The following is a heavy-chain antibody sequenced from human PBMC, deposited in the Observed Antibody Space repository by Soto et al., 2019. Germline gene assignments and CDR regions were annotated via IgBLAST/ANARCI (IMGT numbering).Heavy chain of an antibody. J-gene: IGHJ4*02. V-gene: IGHV1-18*01. CDR2: ISAYNGNT. CDR3: ERDRGYSGNFDY. CDR1: GYTFTIYC. D-gene: IGHD5-12*01. Sequence: ASVKGSCKASGYTFTIYCISWVRQAPGQGLEWMGWISAYNGNTNYAQKLQGRVTMTTDTSTSTAYMELRSLRSDDTAVYYCERDRGYSGNFDYWGQGTLVSVSS.